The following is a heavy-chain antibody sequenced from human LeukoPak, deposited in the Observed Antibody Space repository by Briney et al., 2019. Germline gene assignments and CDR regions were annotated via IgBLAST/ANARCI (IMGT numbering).Heavy chain of an antibody. CDR1: GGTFSSYA. CDR3: ASYRRTDSSGYSAFDI. V-gene: IGHV1-69*05. Sequence: SVKVSCKASGGTFSSYAISWVRHAPGQGLEWMGGIIPIFGTANYAQKFQGRVTITTDESTSTAYMELSSLRSEDTAVYYCASYRRTDSSGYSAFDIWGQGTMVTVSS. J-gene: IGHJ3*02. D-gene: IGHD3-22*01. CDR2: IIPIFGTA.